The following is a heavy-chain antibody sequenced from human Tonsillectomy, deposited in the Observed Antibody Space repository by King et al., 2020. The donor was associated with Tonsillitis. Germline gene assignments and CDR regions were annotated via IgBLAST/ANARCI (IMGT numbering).Heavy chain of an antibody. Sequence: VQLVESGGGLVKPGGSLRLSCAASGFTFSNAWMSWVRQAPGKGLEWVGRIKSKTDGGTTDYAAPVKGRFTISRDDSKNTLYLQMNSLKTEDTAVYYCTTGIGLGWPYWYFDLWGRGPLVTVSS. J-gene: IGHJ2*01. CDR2: IKSKTDGGTT. CDR3: TTGIGLGWPYWYFDL. V-gene: IGHV3-15*01. D-gene: IGHD2-21*01. CDR1: GFTFSNAW.